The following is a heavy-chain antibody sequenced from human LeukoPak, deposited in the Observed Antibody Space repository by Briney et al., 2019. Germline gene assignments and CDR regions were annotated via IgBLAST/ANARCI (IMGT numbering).Heavy chain of an antibody. CDR2: IYSGGST. V-gene: IGHV3-66*01. CDR3: AREERRLIVGATFGMDV. J-gene: IGHJ6*02. Sequence: GGSLRLSCATSGFAFSSYAMSWVRQAPGKGLEWVSVIYSGGSTYYADSVKGRFTISRDNSKNTLYLQMNSLRAEDTAVYYCAREERRLIVGATFGMDVWGQGTTVTVSS. D-gene: IGHD1-26*01. CDR1: GFAFSSYA.